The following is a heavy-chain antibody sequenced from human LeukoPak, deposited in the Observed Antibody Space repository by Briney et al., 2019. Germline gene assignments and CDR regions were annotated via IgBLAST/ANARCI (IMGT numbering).Heavy chain of an antibody. CDR2: INHSGST. CDR3: ARGPPSPAYY. CDR1: GGSFSGYY. V-gene: IGHV4-34*01. J-gene: IGHJ4*02. Sequence: SETLSLTCAVYGGSFSGYYWSWIRQPPGKGLEWIGEINHSGSTNYNPSLKSRVTISVDTSKNQFSLKLSSVTAADTAVYYCARGPPSPAYYWGQGTLVTVSS.